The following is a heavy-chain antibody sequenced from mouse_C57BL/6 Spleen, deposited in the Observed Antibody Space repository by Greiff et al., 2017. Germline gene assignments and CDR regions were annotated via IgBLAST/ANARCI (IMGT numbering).Heavy chain of an antibody. CDR1: GYAFSSSW. D-gene: IGHD1-1*01. CDR2: IYPGDGDT. CDR3: ARRLTDGSSCSYSYFEV. V-gene: IGHV1-82*01. J-gene: IGHJ1*03. Sequence: QVQLKQSGPELVKPGASVKISCKASGYAFSSSWMNWVKQRPGKGLEWIGRIYPGDGDTNYNGKFKGKATLTADKSSSTAYMQLSSLTSEDSAVYFCARRLTDGSSCSYSYFEVRGTGTTVTVSS.